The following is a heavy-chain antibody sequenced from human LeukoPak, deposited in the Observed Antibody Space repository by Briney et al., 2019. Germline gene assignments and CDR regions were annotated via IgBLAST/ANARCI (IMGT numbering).Heavy chain of an antibody. CDR2: IRSKAYGGTT. CDR1: GFTFSTKG. CDR3: TRDGGVGYSYGYGYYFDY. V-gene: IGHV3-49*04. Sequence: PGGSLRLSCAASGFTFSTKGMQWVRQAPGKGLEWVGFIRSKAYGGTTEYAASVKGRFTISRDDTKSIAYLQMNSLKTEDTAVYYCTRDGGVGYSYGYGYYFDYWGQGTLVTVSS. D-gene: IGHD5-18*01. J-gene: IGHJ4*02.